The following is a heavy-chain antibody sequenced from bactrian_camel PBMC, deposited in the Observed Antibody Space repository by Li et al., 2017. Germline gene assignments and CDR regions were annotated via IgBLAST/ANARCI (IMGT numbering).Heavy chain of an antibody. CDR1: GDTDSITS. D-gene: IGHD3*01. V-gene: IGHV3S31*01. CDR3: AAAKDLSPGWWSVSSEECHGA. CDR2: IDSDDRST. Sequence: QLVESGGGSVQAGGSLRLSCTASGDTDSITSMGWFRQGPGLEREGVAEIDSDDRSTHYAASVKGRFTISRDNTKNTLSLQMISLKPEDSAVYYCAAAKDLSPGWWSVSSEECHGARGQGTQVTVS. J-gene: IGHJ4*01.